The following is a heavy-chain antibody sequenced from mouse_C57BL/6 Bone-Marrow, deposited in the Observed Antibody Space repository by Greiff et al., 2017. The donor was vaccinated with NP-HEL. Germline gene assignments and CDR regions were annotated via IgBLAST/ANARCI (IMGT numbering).Heavy chain of an antibody. V-gene: IGHV1-64*01. CDR2: IHPNSGST. CDR3: AREEGYYGSSYPFAY. CDR1: GYTFTSYW. D-gene: IGHD1-1*01. J-gene: IGHJ3*01. Sequence: QVQLQQPGAELVKPGASVKLSCKASGYTFTSYWMHWVKQRPGQGLEWIGMIHPNSGSTNYNEKFKSKATLTVDKSSSTAYMQLSSLTSEDSAVYYCAREEGYYGSSYPFAYWGQGTLVTVSA.